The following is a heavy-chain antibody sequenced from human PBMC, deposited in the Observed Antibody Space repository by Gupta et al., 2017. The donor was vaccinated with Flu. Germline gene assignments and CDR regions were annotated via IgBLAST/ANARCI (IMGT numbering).Heavy chain of an antibody. V-gene: IGHV4-34*01. CDR2: INHSGST. CDR1: GGSFSGYY. D-gene: IGHD3-3*01. Sequence: QVQLQQWGAGLLKPSETLSLTCAVYGGSFSGYYWSWIRQPPGKGLEWIGEINHSGSTNYNPSLKSRVTISVDTSKNQFSLKLSSVTAADTAVYYCARSGESLVEWLNYFDYWGQGTLVTVSS. J-gene: IGHJ4*02. CDR3: ARSGESLVEWLNYFDY.